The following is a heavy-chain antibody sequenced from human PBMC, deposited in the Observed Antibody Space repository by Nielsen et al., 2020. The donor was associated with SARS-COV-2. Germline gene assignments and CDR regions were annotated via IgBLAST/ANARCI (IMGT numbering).Heavy chain of an antibody. V-gene: IGHV3-33*08. CDR1: GFTFSNYG. Sequence: GGSLRLSCAASGFTFSNYGMHGVRQVAGKGLEWAAIVSRDGSDTFYVDSLRGRFTITRDNSKNTLYLQIDSLRTEDTAMYYCAKNPSRRDYGADYWGQGTLVTVS. CDR2: VSRDGSDT. J-gene: IGHJ4*02. D-gene: IGHD4-17*01. CDR3: AKNPSRRDYGADY.